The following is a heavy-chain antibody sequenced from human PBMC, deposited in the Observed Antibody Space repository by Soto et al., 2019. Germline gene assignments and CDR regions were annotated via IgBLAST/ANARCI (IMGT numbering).Heavy chain of an antibody. V-gene: IGHV1-8*02. CDR3: AREGYSYGISTRDAFDI. CDR1: GYIFPSFD. D-gene: IGHD5-18*01. CDR2: MNPNTGAT. J-gene: IGHJ3*02. Sequence: ASVKVSCKASGYIFPSFDINWVRQASGQGLEWMGWMNPNTGATGYAQKFQGRLTMTLDISTSTAYMELSSLGSDDTAVYYCAREGYSYGISTRDAFDIWG.